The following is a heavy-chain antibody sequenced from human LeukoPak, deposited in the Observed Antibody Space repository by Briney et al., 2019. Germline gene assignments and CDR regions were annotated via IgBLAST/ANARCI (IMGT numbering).Heavy chain of an antibody. CDR1: GDSVSSNSAA. CDR3: ARGNGLMVRGVIITPQLVYYGMDV. D-gene: IGHD3-10*01. V-gene: IGHV6-1*01. J-gene: IGHJ6*02. Sequence: SQTLSLTCAISGDSVSSNSAAWNWIRQSPSRGLEWLGRTYYRSKWYNDYAVSVKSRITINPDTSKNQFSLQLNSVTPEDTAVYYCARGNGLMVRGVIITPQLVYYGMDVWGQGTTVTVSS. CDR2: TYYRSKWYN.